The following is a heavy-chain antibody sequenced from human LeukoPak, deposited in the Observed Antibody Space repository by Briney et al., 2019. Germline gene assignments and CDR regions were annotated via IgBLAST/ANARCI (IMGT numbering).Heavy chain of an antibody. Sequence: PSETLSLTCTVSGGSISSYYWSWIRQPPGKELEWIGYIYYSGSTNYNPSLKSRVTISVDTSKNQFSLKLSSVTAADTAVYYCARVVPEGYSDYWGQGTLVTVSS. CDR3: ARVVPEGYSDY. J-gene: IGHJ4*02. CDR2: IYYSGST. V-gene: IGHV4-59*01. CDR1: GGSISSYY. D-gene: IGHD2-2*02.